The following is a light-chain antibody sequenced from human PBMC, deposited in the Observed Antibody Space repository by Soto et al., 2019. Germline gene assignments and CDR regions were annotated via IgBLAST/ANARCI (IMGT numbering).Light chain of an antibody. V-gene: IGKV3-15*01. J-gene: IGKJ5*01. CDR2: GAS. Sequence: ETVMTQSPATLSVSPGERATLSCRASQTVSSNLAWYQQKPGQSPRLLIYGASTRATGIPARFSGSASGTDFTLTINRLEPEDFAVYYCQLYGISPHFGQGTRLEIK. CDR3: QLYGISPH. CDR1: QTVSSN.